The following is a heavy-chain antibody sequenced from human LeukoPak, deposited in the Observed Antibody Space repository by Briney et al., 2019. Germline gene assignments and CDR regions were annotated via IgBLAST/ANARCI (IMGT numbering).Heavy chain of an antibody. V-gene: IGHV3-11*01. CDR2: ISSSGSTI. CDR3: VGGKMWWNSYYYYGMDV. J-gene: IGHJ6*02. CDR1: GFTFSDYY. D-gene: IGHD2-21*01. Sequence: GGSLRLSCAASGFTFSDYYMSWIRQAPGKGLEWVSYISSSGSTIYYADFVKGRFTISRDNAKNSLYLQMNSLRAEDTAVYYCVGGKMWWNSYYYYGMDVWGQGTTVTVS.